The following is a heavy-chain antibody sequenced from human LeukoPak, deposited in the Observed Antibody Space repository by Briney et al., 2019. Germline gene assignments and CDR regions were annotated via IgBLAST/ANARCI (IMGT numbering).Heavy chain of an antibody. CDR2: ISNSGSTT. J-gene: IGHJ4*02. V-gene: IGHV3-11*01. CDR1: GFTFSDSY. D-gene: IGHD2-21*01. CDR3: AKHIVVVIAILGNYFDY. Sequence: GGSLRLSCAASGFTFSDSYMSWIRQAPGKGLEWLSYISNSGSTTYYSASVRGRFTISRDNSKNTLYLQMNSLRAEDTAVYYCAKHIVVVIAILGNYFDYWGQGTLVTVSS.